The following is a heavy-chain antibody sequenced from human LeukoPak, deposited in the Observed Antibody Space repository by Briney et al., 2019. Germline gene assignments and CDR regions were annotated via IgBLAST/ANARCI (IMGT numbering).Heavy chain of an antibody. V-gene: IGHV3-7*01. J-gene: IGHJ5*01. CDR3: AREQPPRYCGGGRCYFQWFDS. Sequence: PGGSLRLSCAASGFTFSSYSMNWVRQAPGKGLEWVANIKQDGSEKYYVDSVKGRFTISRDNAKSSLYLEMDTLRGEDTAVYYCAREQPPRYCGGGRCYFQWFDSWGQGTLVTVSP. CDR2: IKQDGSEK. CDR1: GFTFSSYS. D-gene: IGHD2-15*01.